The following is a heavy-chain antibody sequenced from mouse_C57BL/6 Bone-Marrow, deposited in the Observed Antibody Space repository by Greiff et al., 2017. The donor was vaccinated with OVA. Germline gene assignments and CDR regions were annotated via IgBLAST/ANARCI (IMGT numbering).Heavy chain of an antibody. V-gene: IGHV1-81*01. Sequence: VQLQQSGAELARPGASVKLSCKASGYTFTSYGISWVKQRTGQGLEWIGKIYPRSGNTYYNEKFKGKATLTADKSSSTAYMELRSLTSDDSAVYCCARGMILLGGFAYWGQGTLVTVSA. CDR3: ARGMILLGGFAY. J-gene: IGHJ3*01. CDR2: IYPRSGNT. D-gene: IGHD4-1*01. CDR1: GYTFTSYG.